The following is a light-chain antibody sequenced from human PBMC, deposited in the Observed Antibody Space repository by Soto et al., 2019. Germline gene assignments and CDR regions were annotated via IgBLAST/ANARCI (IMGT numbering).Light chain of an antibody. CDR3: QSYDKTLSASV. CDR1: SSNIRAGHV. CDR2: GSS. Sequence: QRVTTSCTVSSSNIRAGHVVHWYQQFPGRAPKLLIYGSSNLPSGVPERFSGSKSGTSASLAITGLQAEDEADYYCQSYDKTLSASVFGGGTKLTVL. J-gene: IGLJ2*01. V-gene: IGLV1-40*01.